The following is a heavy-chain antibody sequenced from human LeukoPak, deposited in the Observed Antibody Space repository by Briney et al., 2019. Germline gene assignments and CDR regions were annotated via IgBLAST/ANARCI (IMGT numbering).Heavy chain of an antibody. CDR3: ARAAGEDTAWHGGSDY. CDR1: GGSFSGYY. CDR2: INHGGST. D-gene: IGHD5-18*01. J-gene: IGHJ4*02. V-gene: IGHV4-34*01. Sequence: SETLSLTCAVYGGSFSGYYWSWIRQPPGKGLEWIGEINHGGSTNYNPSLKSRVTISVDTSKNQFSLKLSSVTAADTAVYYCARAAGEDTAWHGGSDYWGQGTLVTVSS.